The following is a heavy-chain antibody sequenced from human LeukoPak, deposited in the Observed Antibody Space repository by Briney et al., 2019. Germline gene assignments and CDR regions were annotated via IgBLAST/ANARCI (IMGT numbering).Heavy chain of an antibody. D-gene: IGHD6-6*01. V-gene: IGHV4-59*01. J-gene: IGHJ3*02. CDR3: ARDLRPSNAFDI. CDR2: IYYSGST. Sequence: PSETLSLTCTVSGGSISSYYWSWIRQPPGKGLEWIGYIYYSGSTNYNPSLKSRVTISVDTSKNQFSLKLGSVTAADTAVYYCARDLRPSNAFDIWGQGTVVTVSS. CDR1: GGSISSYY.